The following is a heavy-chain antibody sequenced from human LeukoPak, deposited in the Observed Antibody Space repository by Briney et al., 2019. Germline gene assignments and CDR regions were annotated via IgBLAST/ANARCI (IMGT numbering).Heavy chain of an antibody. J-gene: IGHJ4*02. CDR1: GFTFIGYS. V-gene: IGHV3-21*01. D-gene: IGHD3-3*01. CDR3: ARDVWLGVVTPYYFDY. CDR2: IISSSSYI. Sequence: PGGPLELSVPPSGFTFIGYSWNWFPKAPGKGLEWFYSIISSSSYIYYADSVKGRFTISRDNAKNSLYLQMNSLRAEDTAVYYCARDVWLGVVTPYYFDYWGQGTLATVSS.